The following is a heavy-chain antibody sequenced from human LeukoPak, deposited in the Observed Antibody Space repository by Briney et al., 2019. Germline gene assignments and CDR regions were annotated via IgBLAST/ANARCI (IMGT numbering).Heavy chain of an antibody. Sequence: GGSLRLSCAASGFTVSSNYMHWVRQPPGKGLEWVSSISSSSSYIYYAASVKGRFTISRDNAKNSLYLQMNSLRAEDTAVYYCARDAYYYDSSGSYWGQGTLVTVSS. CDR1: GFTVSSNY. CDR3: ARDAYYYDSSGSY. J-gene: IGHJ4*02. V-gene: IGHV3-21*01. CDR2: ISSSSSYI. D-gene: IGHD3-22*01.